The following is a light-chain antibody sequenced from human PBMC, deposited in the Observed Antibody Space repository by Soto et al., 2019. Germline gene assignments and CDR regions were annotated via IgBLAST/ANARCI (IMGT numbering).Light chain of an antibody. CDR2: DAS. J-gene: IGKJ1*01. Sequence: DIHMPHSPSTLSSSLLYIFTITFLSSQSISSWLAWYQQKPGKAPKLLIYDASSLESGVPSRFSGSGSGTEFTLTISSLQPDDFATYYCQQYNSYSQTFGQGTKVDNK. CDR3: QQYNSYSQT. CDR1: QSISSW. V-gene: IGKV1-5*01.